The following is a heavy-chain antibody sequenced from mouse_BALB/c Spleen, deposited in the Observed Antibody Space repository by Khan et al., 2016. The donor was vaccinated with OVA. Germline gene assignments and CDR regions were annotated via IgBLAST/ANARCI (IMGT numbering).Heavy chain of an antibody. CDR3: ARRNDFGDTFAY. CDR1: GYTFTDYY. Sequence: QVQLQQSGAELARPGASVKLSCKASGYTFTDYYINWVKQRTRQGLEWIGEISPGSGDTYYNEKFKGKATLTADKSSSTVYMQLSSLTAEASAVYFCARRNDFGDTFAYWGQGTLVTVSA. V-gene: IGHV1-77*01. D-gene: IGHD2-13*01. CDR2: ISPGSGDT. J-gene: IGHJ3*01.